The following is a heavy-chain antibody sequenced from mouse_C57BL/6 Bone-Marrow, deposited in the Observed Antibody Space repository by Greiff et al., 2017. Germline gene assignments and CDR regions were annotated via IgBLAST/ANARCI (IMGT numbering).Heavy chain of an antibody. Sequence: EVKLVESGGGLVQPGGSLKLSCAASGFTFSDYGMAWVRQAPRKGPEWVAFISNLAYSIYYADTVTGRFTISRENAKNTLYLEMSSLRSEDTAMYYCARSYGYDGFAYWGQGTLVTVSA. V-gene: IGHV5-15*01. CDR3: ARSYGYDGFAY. J-gene: IGHJ3*01. D-gene: IGHD2-2*01. CDR1: GFTFSDYG. CDR2: ISNLAYSI.